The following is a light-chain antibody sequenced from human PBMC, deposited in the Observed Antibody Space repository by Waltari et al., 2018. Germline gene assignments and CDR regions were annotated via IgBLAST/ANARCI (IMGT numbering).Light chain of an antibody. CDR1: SSDVGGYNY. CDR3: SSYAGSNTWV. V-gene: IGLV2-8*01. Sequence: QSALTQPPSASGSPGQSVAISCTGTSSDVGGYNYVSWYQQHPGKAPKLMIYEVNKRPSGVPERFSGSKSGNTASLSVSGLQAEDEADYYCSSYAGSNTWVFGGGTKLTVL. J-gene: IGLJ3*02. CDR2: EVN.